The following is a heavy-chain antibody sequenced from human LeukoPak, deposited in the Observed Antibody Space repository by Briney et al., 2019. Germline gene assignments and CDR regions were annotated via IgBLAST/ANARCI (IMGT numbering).Heavy chain of an antibody. D-gene: IGHD4-17*01. J-gene: IGHJ2*01. CDR3: ARRRDYGDYGGWYFDL. V-gene: IGHV4-30-4*08. Sequence: SETLSLTCAVSGGSISSGNHYCSWIRQPPGKGLEFIGYIYYTGSTYYNPSLKSRVTISVDRSKNQFSLKLSSVTAADTAVYYCARRRDYGDYGGWYFDLWGRGTLVTVSS. CDR2: IYYTGST. CDR1: GGSISSGNHY.